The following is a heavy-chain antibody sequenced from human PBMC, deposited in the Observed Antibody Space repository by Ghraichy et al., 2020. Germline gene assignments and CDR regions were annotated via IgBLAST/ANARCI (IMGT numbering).Heavy chain of an antibody. D-gene: IGHD3-22*01. Sequence: SGPTLVKPTQTLTLTCTFSEFSLSTIGVGVGWIRQPPGKALEWLALIYWDNDRRYSPSLESRLSITKDTSKNQVVLTMTDLDPVDTATYFCARVFSYDNIAPIGAFARWCQGTLGTVSS. V-gene: IGHV2-5*02. CDR1: EFSLSTIGVG. J-gene: IGHJ4*02. CDR2: IYWDNDR. CDR3: ARVFSYDNIAPIGAFAR.